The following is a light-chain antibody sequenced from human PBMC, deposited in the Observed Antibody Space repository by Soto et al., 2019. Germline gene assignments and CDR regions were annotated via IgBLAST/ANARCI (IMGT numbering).Light chain of an antibody. V-gene: IGKV3-15*01. CDR1: ESVNSD. CDR3: QQFDKWPCT. CDR2: GAS. Sequence: EIVMTQSPATLSVSPGESVTLSCRASESVNSDVAWYQQKPGQAPKLLMYGASTRATGIPARFSGSGSGTEFTLTITRLQSEDFAVYWCQQFDKWPCTFGQGTKMEIK. J-gene: IGKJ2*02.